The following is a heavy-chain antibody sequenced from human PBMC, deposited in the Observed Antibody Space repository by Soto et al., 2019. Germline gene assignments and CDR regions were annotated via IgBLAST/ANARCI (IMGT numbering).Heavy chain of an antibody. Sequence: GGSLRLSCAAAGFTFRNYARNWVRQAPGKGLEWVSAISGSGGSTYYADSVKGRFTISRDNSKNTLYLQMNSLRAEDTAVYYCAKELQVVSSNFFAYWGQGTLVTIS. CDR2: ISGSGGST. CDR3: AKELQVVSSNFFAY. D-gene: IGHD6-13*01. V-gene: IGHV3-23*01. CDR1: GFTFRNYA. J-gene: IGHJ4*02.